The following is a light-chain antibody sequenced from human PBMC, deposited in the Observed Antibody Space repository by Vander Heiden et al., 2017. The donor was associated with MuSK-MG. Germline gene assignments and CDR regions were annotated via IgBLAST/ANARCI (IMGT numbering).Light chain of an antibody. Sequence: DIVMTQSPLSLPVTPGEPASISCRSSQSLLHSNGYKYLDWYVQKPGQSPQLLIYLASNRASGVPDRFSGSGSGTDFTLKISRVEAEDAGIYYCMQALPTPSYTFGQGTKLQIK. CDR1: QSLLHSNGYKY. CDR2: LAS. J-gene: IGKJ2*01. CDR3: MQALPTPSYT. V-gene: IGKV2-28*01.